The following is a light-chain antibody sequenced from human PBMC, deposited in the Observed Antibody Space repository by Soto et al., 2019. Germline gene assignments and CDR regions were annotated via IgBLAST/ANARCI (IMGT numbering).Light chain of an antibody. CDR1: QTVRNNY. CDR2: DAS. V-gene: IGKV3-20*01. CDR3: QQFSSYPLT. Sequence: EFVLTQSPGTLSLSPGERATLSCRASQTVRNNYLAWYQQKPGQAPRLLIYDASSRATGIPDRFSGGGSGTDFTLTISSLEHEDFAVYYCQQFSSYPLTFGGGTKVDIK. J-gene: IGKJ4*01.